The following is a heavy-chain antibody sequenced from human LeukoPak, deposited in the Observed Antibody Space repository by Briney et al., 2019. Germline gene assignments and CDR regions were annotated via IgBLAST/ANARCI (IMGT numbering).Heavy chain of an antibody. D-gene: IGHD4-11*01. J-gene: IGHJ5*02. Sequence: ASVKVSCKASGYTFSDYYMHWVRQAPAQGPEWMGWINPNSAGTKYAQKFQGRVTMTWDTSISTAYMELSRLTSDDTAVYYCARHSKYANNWFDPWGQGTLVTVSA. V-gene: IGHV1-2*02. CDR3: ARHSKYANNWFDP. CDR2: INPNSAGT. CDR1: GYTFSDYY.